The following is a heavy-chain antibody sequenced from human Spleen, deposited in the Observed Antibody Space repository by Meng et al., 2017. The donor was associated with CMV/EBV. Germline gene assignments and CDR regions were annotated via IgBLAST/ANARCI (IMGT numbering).Heavy chain of an antibody. D-gene: IGHD1-14*01. CDR3: ARDDNRGPDY. V-gene: IGHV1-2*02. CDR1: GYTFTGHF. J-gene: IGHJ4*02. CDR2: IHPNTGVT. Sequence: ASVKVSCKASGYTFTGHFMHWVRQAPGQGLEWMGWIHPNTGVTNYARNFQGRVTMTRDTSIRTVYMELGGLRSDDTAMYYCARDDNRGPDYWGQGTLVTVSS.